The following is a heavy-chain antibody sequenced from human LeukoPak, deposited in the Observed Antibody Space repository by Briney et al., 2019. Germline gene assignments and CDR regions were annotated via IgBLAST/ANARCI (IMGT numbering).Heavy chain of an antibody. CDR1: GYTFTSYG. Sequence: ASVKVSCKASGYTFTSYGISWVRQAPGQGLEWMGWISAYNGNTNYAQKLQGRVTMTTDTSTSTAYMELSRLRSDDTAVYYCARATYGDDFDYWGQGTLVTVSS. D-gene: IGHD4-17*01. J-gene: IGHJ4*02. CDR2: ISAYNGNT. CDR3: ARATYGDDFDY. V-gene: IGHV1-18*01.